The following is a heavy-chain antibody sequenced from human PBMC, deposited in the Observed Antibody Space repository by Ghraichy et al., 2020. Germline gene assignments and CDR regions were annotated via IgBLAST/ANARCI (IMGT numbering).Heavy chain of an antibody. CDR2: IYYSGST. J-gene: IGHJ3*02. V-gene: IGHV4-59*08. D-gene: IGHD5-12*01. CDR3: ARRDIVATLEAFDI. Sequence: SQTLSLTCTVSGGSISSYYWSWIRQPPGKGLEWIGYIYYSGSTNYNPSLKSRVTISVDTSKNQFSLKLSSVTAADTAVYYCARRDIVATLEAFDIWGQGTMVTVSS. CDR1: GGSISSYY.